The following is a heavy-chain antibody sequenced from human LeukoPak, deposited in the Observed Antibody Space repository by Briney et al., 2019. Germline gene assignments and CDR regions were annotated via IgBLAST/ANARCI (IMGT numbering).Heavy chain of an antibody. CDR1: GYTFTSYG. CDR2: ISAYNGNT. V-gene: IGHV1-18*01. J-gene: IGHJ4*02. CDR3: ARAPGVLLWFGELSPTDY. D-gene: IGHD3-10*01. Sequence: ASVKVSCKASGYTFTSYGISWVRQAPGQGLEWMGWISAYNGNTHYAQKLQGRVTMTTDTSTSTAYMELRSLRSDDTAVYYCARAPGVLLWFGELSPTDYWGQGTLVTVSS.